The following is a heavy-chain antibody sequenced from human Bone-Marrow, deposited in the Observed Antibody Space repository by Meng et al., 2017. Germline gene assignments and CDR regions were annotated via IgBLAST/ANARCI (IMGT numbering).Heavy chain of an antibody. D-gene: IGHD3-22*01. CDR2: MNPNSGNT. J-gene: IGHJ4*02. Sequence: QVQLVQSGAEVKKPGASVKVSCKASGYTFTSHDINWVRQDTGQGLEWRGWMNPNSGNTGYAQKFQGRVTMTRNTSISTAYMELSSLRSEDTAVYYCARTPWDSSGYYADYWGQGTLVTVSS. CDR1: GYTFTSHD. V-gene: IGHV1-8*01. CDR3: ARTPWDSSGYYADY.